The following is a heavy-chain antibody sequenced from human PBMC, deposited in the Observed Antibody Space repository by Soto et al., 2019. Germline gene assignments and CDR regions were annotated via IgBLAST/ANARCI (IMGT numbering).Heavy chain of an antibody. CDR2: VYFVGNS. Sequence: PSEPLSLTCTVSGDSISSPSYFWGWIRQPPGKGLEWIGSVYFVGNSYYNPPLKSRVGISVDASKNQFSLRLSSMTAADTGVYYCVRFYGDSVTGVKPRYFDFCGQGPLVT. CDR3: VRFYGDSVTGVKPRYFDF. V-gene: IGHV4-39*01. CDR1: GDSISSPSYF. J-gene: IGHJ4*01. D-gene: IGHD4-17*01.